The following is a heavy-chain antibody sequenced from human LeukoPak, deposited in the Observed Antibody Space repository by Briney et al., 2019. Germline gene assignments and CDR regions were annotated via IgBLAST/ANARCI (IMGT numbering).Heavy chain of an antibody. J-gene: IGHJ3*02. CDR2: IYHSGSP. CDR1: GDSIASIDW. V-gene: IGHV4-4*02. D-gene: IGHD3-9*01. CDR3: ARPALYFAAFDI. Sequence: SGTLSLTCAVSGDSIASIDWWSWVRQAPGKGLEWIGEIYHSGSPNYNPSLQGRVTMSVDKSKTQFSLTLSSVTAADTAVYYCARPALYFAAFDIWGQGTMVTVSS.